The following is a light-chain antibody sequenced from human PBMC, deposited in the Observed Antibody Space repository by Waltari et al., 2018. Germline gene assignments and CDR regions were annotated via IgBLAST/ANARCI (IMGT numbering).Light chain of an antibody. V-gene: IGLV2-11*01. Sequence: QSALTQPRSVSGSPGQSVTISCTGTSSDVGGYNYVSWYQHHPGKAPKLMLYDVRKRPSGVPDRFSGSKSGNTASLTISGLQAEDEADYYCCSYAGSYSVVFGGGTKLTVL. CDR3: CSYAGSYSVV. J-gene: IGLJ2*01. CDR2: DVR. CDR1: SSDVGGYNY.